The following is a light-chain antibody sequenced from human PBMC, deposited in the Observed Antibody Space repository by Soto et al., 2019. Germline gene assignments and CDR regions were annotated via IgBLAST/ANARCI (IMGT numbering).Light chain of an antibody. CDR2: DNN. J-gene: IGLJ2*01. Sequence: QSVLTQPPSVSAAPGQRVTISCSGSTSNIDNNYVSWYQQLPGTAPKLLIYDNNKRPSGIPDRFSGSKSGTSAILVITGLQTGDEADYYCGTWDSGLSAGVFGGGTKLTVL. CDR1: TSNIDNNY. V-gene: IGLV1-51*01. CDR3: GTWDSGLSAGV.